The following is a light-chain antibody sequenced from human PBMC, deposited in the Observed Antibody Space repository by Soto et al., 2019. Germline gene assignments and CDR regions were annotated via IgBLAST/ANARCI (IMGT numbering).Light chain of an antibody. CDR2: DAS. CDR3: QQYSSFPRT. Sequence: DIQMTQSPSTLSASVGDRVTITCRASQTIGSWLAWYQQKPGKAPELLIYDASTFEGGVPSRFSGSGSGTEFSLTITSLQPDDFATFYCQQYSSFPRTFGQGTKVEIK. CDR1: QTIGSW. V-gene: IGKV1-5*01. J-gene: IGKJ1*01.